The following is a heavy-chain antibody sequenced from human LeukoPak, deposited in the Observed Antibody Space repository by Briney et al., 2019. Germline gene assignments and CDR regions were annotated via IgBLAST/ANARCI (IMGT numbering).Heavy chain of an antibody. CDR2: ISSSSSTI. D-gene: IGHD3-22*01. CDR1: GFTFSSYS. J-gene: IGHJ4*02. Sequence: GGSLRLSCAASGFTFSSYSMNWVRQAPGKGLEWVSYISSSSSTIYYADSVKGRFTISRDNAKNSLYLQMNCLRDEDTAVYYCARMYYYDSSGCWGQGTLVTVSS. CDR3: ARMYYYDSSGC. V-gene: IGHV3-48*02.